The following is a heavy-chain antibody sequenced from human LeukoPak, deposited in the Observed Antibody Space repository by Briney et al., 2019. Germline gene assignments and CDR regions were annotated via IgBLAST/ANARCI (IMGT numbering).Heavy chain of an antibody. CDR3: AKDRGIFGVVGDAFDI. Sequence: GGSLRLSCAASEFTVSSNYMSWVRQAPGKGLEWVSTIYSGGSTFFADSVKGRFTISRDNSKNTLYLQMNSLRAEDTAVYYCAKDRGIFGVVGDAFDIWGQGTMVTVSS. J-gene: IGHJ3*02. V-gene: IGHV3-66*01. CDR1: EFTVSSNY. CDR2: IYSGGST. D-gene: IGHD3-3*01.